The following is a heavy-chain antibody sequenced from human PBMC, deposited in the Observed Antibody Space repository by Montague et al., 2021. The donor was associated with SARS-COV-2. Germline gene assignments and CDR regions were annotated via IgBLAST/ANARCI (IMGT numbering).Heavy chain of an antibody. CDR3: AGERITMIVVVITPYYYYGMDV. CDR2: IYYSGST. V-gene: IGHV4-39*02. CDR1: GGSISSSSYY. D-gene: IGHD3-22*01. J-gene: IGHJ6*02. Sequence: SETLSLTCTVSGGSISSSSYYWGWHRQTPGKELEWIGSIYYSGSTYYNPSLKSRVTISVDTSKNQFSLKLSSVTAADTAVYYCAGERITMIVVVITPYYYYGMDVWGQGTTVTVSS.